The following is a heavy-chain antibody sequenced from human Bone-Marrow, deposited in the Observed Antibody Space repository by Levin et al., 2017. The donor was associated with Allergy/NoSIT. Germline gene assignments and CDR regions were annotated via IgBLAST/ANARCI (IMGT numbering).Heavy chain of an antibody. D-gene: IGHD2-15*01. V-gene: IGHV3-7*01. Sequence: ETLSLTCAASGFTFSSYWMSWVRQAPGKGLEWVANIKQDGSEKYYVDSVKGRFTISRDNAKNSLYLQMNSLRAEDTAVYYCARGGGGYCSGGSCYPGFDYWGQGTLVTVSS. CDR3: ARGGGGYCSGGSCYPGFDY. J-gene: IGHJ4*02. CDR1: GFTFSSYW. CDR2: IKQDGSEK.